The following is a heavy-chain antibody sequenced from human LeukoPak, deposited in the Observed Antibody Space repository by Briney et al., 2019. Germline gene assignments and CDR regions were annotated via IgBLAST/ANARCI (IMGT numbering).Heavy chain of an antibody. CDR2: IYTSGST. D-gene: IGHD6-19*01. CDR3: AREGYSSGWPDAFDI. V-gene: IGHV4-4*07. J-gene: IGHJ3*02. Sequence: PSETLSLTCTVSSGSISSYYWSWIRQPAGKGLEWIGRIYTSGSTNYNPSLKSRVTMSVDTSKNQFSLKLSSVTAADTAVYYCAREGYSSGWPDAFDIWGQGTMVTVSS. CDR1: SGSISSYY.